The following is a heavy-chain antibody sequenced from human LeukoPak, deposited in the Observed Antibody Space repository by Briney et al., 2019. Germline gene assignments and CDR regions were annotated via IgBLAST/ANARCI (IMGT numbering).Heavy chain of an antibody. Sequence: GGSLRLSCAAFGFTFSSYAMSWVRQAPGKGLEWVSAISGSGGSTYYADSVKGRFTISRDNSKNTLYLQMNSLRAEDTAVYYCAKDFQWFGELTSIDYWGQGTLVTVSS. CDR2: ISGSGGST. CDR3: AKDFQWFGELTSIDY. CDR1: GFTFSSYA. J-gene: IGHJ4*02. V-gene: IGHV3-23*01. D-gene: IGHD3-10*01.